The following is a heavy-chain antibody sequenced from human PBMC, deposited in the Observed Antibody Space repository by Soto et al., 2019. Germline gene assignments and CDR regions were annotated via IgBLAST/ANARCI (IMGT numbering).Heavy chain of an antibody. CDR1: GGSISSSNW. CDR2: IYHSGST. Sequence: SETLSLTCAVSGGSISSSNWWSWVRQPPGKGLEWIGEIYHSGSTNYNPSLKSRVTISVDKSKNQFSLKLSSVTAADTAVYYYARANSSGWYSIFDYWGQGTLVTVSS. V-gene: IGHV4-4*02. J-gene: IGHJ4*02. D-gene: IGHD6-19*01. CDR3: ARANSSGWYSIFDY.